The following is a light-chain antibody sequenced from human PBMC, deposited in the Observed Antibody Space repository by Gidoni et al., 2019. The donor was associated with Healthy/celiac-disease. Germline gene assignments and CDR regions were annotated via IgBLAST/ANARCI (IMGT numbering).Light chain of an antibody. CDR3: QQNYSTPLT. J-gene: IGKJ4*02. V-gene: IGKV1-39*01. CDR1: QSISSY. Sequence: DIQMTQSPSPLSASVGDRVTITCRASQSISSYLNWYQQKPGKAPKLLIYAASSLQSGVPSRFSGSGSGTEFTLTISSLQPEDFATYYCQQNYSTPLTFGGGTKVEIK. CDR2: AAS.